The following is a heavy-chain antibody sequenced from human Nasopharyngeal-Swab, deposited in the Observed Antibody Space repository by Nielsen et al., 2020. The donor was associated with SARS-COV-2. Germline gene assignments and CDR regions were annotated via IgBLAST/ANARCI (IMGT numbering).Heavy chain of an antibody. CDR2: IIPIFGTP. CDR1: GGTFGTYA. V-gene: IGHV1-69*13. Sequence: SVKVSCKASGGTFGTYALSWVRLAPGQGFEWMGGIIPIFGTPNYAQKFRGRVTMTADESTSTAYMELSSLRSEDTAVYYCARGYFVDYYFSYMDVWGKGTTVTVSS. CDR3: ARGYFVDYYFSYMDV. D-gene: IGHD3-9*01. J-gene: IGHJ6*03.